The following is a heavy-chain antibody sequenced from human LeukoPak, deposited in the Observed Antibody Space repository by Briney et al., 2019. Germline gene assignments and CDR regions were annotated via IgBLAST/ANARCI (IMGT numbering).Heavy chain of an antibody. D-gene: IGHD6-19*01. CDR2: INPNSCGT. J-gene: IGHJ4*02. CDR1: GYTFTGYY. Sequence: GSSVQVSCQDSGYTFTGYYMHWLGQAPGQGLDWVGWINPNSCGTNYEQKFQGRVTMTSDTAISTAYLELSRRGSDDTAVYYCARTVGYSSGWYYFDYWGQGTLVTVSS. CDR3: ARTVGYSSGWYYFDY. V-gene: IGHV1-2*02.